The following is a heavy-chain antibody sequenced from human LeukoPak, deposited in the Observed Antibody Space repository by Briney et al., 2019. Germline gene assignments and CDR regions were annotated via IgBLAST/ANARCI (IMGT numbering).Heavy chain of an antibody. V-gene: IGHV3-74*01. J-gene: IGHJ4*02. Sequence: GGSLRLSCAASGFTFSSYWMHWVRQAPGKGLVWVSSINSDGSSTSYADSVKGRFTISRDNAKNTLYLQMNSLRAEDTAVYYCASDIAAAGTVDYWGQGTLVTVSS. CDR3: ASDIAAAGTVDY. CDR2: INSDGSST. CDR1: GFTFSSYW. D-gene: IGHD6-13*01.